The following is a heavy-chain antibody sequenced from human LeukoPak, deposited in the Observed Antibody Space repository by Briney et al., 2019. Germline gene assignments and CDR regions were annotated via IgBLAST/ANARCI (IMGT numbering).Heavy chain of an antibody. CDR3: AKDSDKVATTNWSALDY. J-gene: IGHJ4*02. CDR1: GFTFRSYD. CDR2: IGRRGDNT. V-gene: IGHV3-23*01. Sequence: GGSLRLSCAASGFTFRSYDMNWVRRPPGKGLEWVSAIGRRGDNTYYADSVKGRFTISRDNSKSTLYLQMNSLRAKDTALYYCAKDSDKVATTNWSALDYWGQGILVTVSS. D-gene: IGHD5-12*01.